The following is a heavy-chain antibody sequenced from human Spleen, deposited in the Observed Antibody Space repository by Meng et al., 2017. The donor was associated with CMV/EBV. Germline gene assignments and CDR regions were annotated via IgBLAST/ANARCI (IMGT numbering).Heavy chain of an antibody. D-gene: IGHD3-3*01. CDR1: GFTFGRFW. V-gene: IGHV3-7*01. Sequence: GGSLRLSCRGSGFTFGRFWMSWVRQAPGKGLEWVANIKQDGSEKHYLDSVKGRFTISRDNAKNSLYLQMNSLRAEDTAVYYCARIFPSDYYKYDMDVWGQGTTVTVSS. J-gene: IGHJ6*02. CDR3: ARIFPSDYYKYDMDV. CDR2: IKQDGSEK.